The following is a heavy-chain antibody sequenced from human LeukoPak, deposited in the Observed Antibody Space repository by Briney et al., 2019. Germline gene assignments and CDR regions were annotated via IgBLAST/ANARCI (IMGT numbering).Heavy chain of an antibody. Sequence: ASVKVSCKASGYTFTGYYMHWVRQAPGQGLEWMGWINPNSGGTNYAQKFQGRVTMTRDTSISTAYMELSTLRSDDTAVYYCARDFSSTWIQLWELFDYWGQGTLVTVSS. CDR3: ARDFSSTWIQLWELFDY. CDR1: GYTFTGYY. CDR2: INPNSGGT. V-gene: IGHV1-2*02. J-gene: IGHJ4*02. D-gene: IGHD5-18*01.